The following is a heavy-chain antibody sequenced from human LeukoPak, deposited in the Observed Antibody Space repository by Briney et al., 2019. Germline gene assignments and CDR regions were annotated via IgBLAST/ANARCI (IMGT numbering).Heavy chain of an antibody. CDR3: ARAGIVGATHHFDY. Sequence: PSETLSLTCTVSGGPISSYYWSWIRQPPGKGLEWIGYIYYSGSTNYNPSLKSRVTISVDTSKNQFSLKLSSVTAADTAVYYCARAGIVGATHHFDYWGQGTLVTVSS. D-gene: IGHD1-26*01. V-gene: IGHV4-59*01. J-gene: IGHJ4*02. CDR2: IYYSGST. CDR1: GGPISSYY.